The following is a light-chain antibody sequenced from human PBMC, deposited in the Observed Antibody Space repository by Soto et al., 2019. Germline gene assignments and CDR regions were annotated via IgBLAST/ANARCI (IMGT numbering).Light chain of an antibody. Sequence: DIQMTQSPSSLSASVGDRVTITCRASQSISGYLNWYQQKPGKAPKLLIYAASSLQSGVPSRFSGSGSGTEFTLTISSLQSEDFAVYYCQQYNDWPRTFGQGTKVDIK. V-gene: IGKV1-39*01. J-gene: IGKJ1*01. CDR3: QQYNDWPRT. CDR2: AAS. CDR1: QSISGY.